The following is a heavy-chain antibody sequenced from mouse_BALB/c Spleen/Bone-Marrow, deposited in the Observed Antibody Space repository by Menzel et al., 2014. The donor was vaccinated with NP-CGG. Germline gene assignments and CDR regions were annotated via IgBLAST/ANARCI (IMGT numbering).Heavy chain of an antibody. V-gene: IGHV1S56*01. J-gene: IGHJ3*01. CDR1: GYTFTSYD. Sequence: QVQLQQSGAELVKPGASVKLSCKASGYTFTSYDINWVRQRPERGLEWIGWIFPGDGGTKCNEKFKGKATLTTDKSSSTAYMQLSSLTSESSAVYFCARSGDSSGYGFAYWGQGTLVTVSA. D-gene: IGHD3-2*01. CDR2: IFPGDGGT. CDR3: ARSGDSSGYGFAY.